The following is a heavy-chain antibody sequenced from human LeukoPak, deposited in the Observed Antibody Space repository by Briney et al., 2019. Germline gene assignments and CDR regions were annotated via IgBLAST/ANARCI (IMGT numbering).Heavy chain of an antibody. CDR2: ISSSSSYI. CDR1: GFTFSSYS. D-gene: IGHD2/OR15-2a*01. CDR3: ASLRLFLHNHDAFDI. Sequence: PGGSLRLSCAASGFTFSSYSMNWVRQAPGKGLGWVSSISSSSSYIYYADSVKGRFTISRDNAKNSLYLQMNSLRAEDTAVYYCASLRLFLHNHDAFDIWGQGAMVTVSS. V-gene: IGHV3-21*01. J-gene: IGHJ3*02.